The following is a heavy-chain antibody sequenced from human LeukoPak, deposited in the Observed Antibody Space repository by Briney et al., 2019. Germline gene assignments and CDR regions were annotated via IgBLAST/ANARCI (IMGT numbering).Heavy chain of an antibody. J-gene: IGHJ4*02. CDR2: ISGSGGNT. CDR3: AKGALVVGATYFDY. V-gene: IGHV3-23*01. CDR1: GFTFTSYG. Sequence: GGSLRLSCAASGFTFTSYGMSWVRQAPGKGLEWVSGISGSGGNTYYADSVKGRFTISRDNSKNTLYLQMNSLRAEDTAVYYCAKGALVVGATYFDYWGQGTLVTVSS. D-gene: IGHD1-26*01.